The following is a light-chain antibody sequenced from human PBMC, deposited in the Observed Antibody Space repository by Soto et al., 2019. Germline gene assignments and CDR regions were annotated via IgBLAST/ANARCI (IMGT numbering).Light chain of an antibody. CDR3: QQVVSSPLFT. V-gene: IGKV3-20*01. J-gene: IGKJ3*01. CDR2: GAS. Sequence: EIVLTQSPGTLSLCPGERATLSCRASQSVSSSYLAWYQQKPGQAPRLLIYGASSRATGIPDRFSGSGSGTEFSLTISRLEPEDFAVYYCQQVVSSPLFTFGPGTKVDVK. CDR1: QSVSSSY.